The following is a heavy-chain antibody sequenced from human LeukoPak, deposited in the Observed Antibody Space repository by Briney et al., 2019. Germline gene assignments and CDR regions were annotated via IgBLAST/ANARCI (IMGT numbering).Heavy chain of an antibody. J-gene: IGHJ4*02. D-gene: IGHD3-10*01. V-gene: IGHV4-4*07. CDR1: GGSISNY. Sequence: PSETLSLTCTVSGGSISNYWSWIRQPAGKGLEWIGRIYTSGSTNYNPSLKSRVTMSVDTSKNQFSLKLSSVTAADTAVYYCARHGPADSRSYPLDYWGQGTLVTVSS. CDR2: IYTSGST. CDR3: ARHGPADSRSYPLDY.